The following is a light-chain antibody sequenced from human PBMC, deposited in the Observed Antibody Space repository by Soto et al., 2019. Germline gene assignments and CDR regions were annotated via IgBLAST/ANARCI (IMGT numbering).Light chain of an antibody. J-gene: IGLJ1*01. CDR3: CSYVTTPEI. Sequence: VLAQPRSVSGSPGQLLTISCTGTSSDVDDYRYVSWYQQYPGKTPKLVIYDGTKRPSGVPDRFSGSNSGNTASLTISGLQAEDEADYYCCSYVTTPEIFGTGTNVTVL. CDR2: DGT. CDR1: SSDVDDYRY. V-gene: IGLV2-11*01.